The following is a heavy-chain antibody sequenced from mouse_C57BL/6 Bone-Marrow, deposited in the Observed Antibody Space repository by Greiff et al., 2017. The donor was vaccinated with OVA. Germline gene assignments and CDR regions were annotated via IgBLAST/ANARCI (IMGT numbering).Heavy chain of an antibody. V-gene: IGHV1-26*01. CDR2: INPNNGGT. D-gene: IGHD2-1*01. CDR3: ARENYGNCVGWYFDV. J-gene: IGHJ1*03. CDR1: GFTFTDYY. Sequence: VQLQQSGPELVKPGASVKISCKASGFTFTDYYMNWVKQSHGKSLEWIGDINPNNGGTSYNQKFKGKATWTVDKSSSTAYMELRSLTSEDSAVYYCARENYGNCVGWYFDVWGTGTTVTVSS.